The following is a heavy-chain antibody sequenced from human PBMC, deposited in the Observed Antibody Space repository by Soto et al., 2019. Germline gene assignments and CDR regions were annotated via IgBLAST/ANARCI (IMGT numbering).Heavy chain of an antibody. CDR3: ARRFLDWPNHFYFDY. CDR2: INHRGTT. Sequence: SETLSLTCDVSGGSLSGYSWNWIRQPPGKGLEWIGEINHRGTTVYNPSLKSRLTMSADSSKNQFSLKLKSVTSADTALCYCARRFLDWPNHFYFDYWGQGTLVTVSS. V-gene: IGHV4-34*01. J-gene: IGHJ4*02. CDR1: GGSLSGYS. D-gene: IGHD3-3*01.